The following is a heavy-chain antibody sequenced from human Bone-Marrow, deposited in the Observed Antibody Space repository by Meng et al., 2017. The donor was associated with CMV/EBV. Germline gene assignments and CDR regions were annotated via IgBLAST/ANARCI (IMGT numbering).Heavy chain of an antibody. CDR1: GFTFSTYD. Sequence: GESLKISCAASGFTFSTYDMHWVRQTTGKGLEWVSATGTHVDTYYADSVKGRFTVSREDAKNSFYLQMNSLRAEDTAVYYCARGPSEHSAYLDYWGQGTLVTVS. CDR2: TGTHVDT. V-gene: IGHV3-13*01. D-gene: IGHD1-14*01. CDR3: ARGPSEHSAYLDY. J-gene: IGHJ4*02.